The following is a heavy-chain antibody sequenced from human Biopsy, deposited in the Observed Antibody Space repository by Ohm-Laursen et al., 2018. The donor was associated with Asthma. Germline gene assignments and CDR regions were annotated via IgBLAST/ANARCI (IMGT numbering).Heavy chain of an antibody. CDR3: ASGPEWYGLDV. CDR2: IYKSGQV. D-gene: IGHD3-3*01. Sequence: SETLSLTCTVSGGSISSNFYYWGWIRQPPGKGLEWIGNIYKSGQVYYNLSLKSRVTISVDTSKNQFSLQLRSVTAADTAVFYCASGPEWYGLDVWGQGTTVTASS. J-gene: IGHJ6*02. V-gene: IGHV4-39*01. CDR1: GGSISSNFYY.